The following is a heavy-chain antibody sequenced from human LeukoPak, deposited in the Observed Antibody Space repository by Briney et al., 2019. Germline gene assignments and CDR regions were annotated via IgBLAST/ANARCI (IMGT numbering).Heavy chain of an antibody. V-gene: IGHV3-30*18. CDR3: EKDPDYYESSGLGD. J-gene: IGHJ4*02. Sequence: GRSLRLSCAASGFTFSSYGMHWVRQAPGKGLEWVAVISYDGSNKNYADSVKGRFTTSRNNSKNTLYLQMNSLRAEDTAVYYCEKDPDYYESSGLGDWGEGTLVTVSS. CDR2: ISYDGSNK. CDR1: GFTFSSYG. D-gene: IGHD3-22*01.